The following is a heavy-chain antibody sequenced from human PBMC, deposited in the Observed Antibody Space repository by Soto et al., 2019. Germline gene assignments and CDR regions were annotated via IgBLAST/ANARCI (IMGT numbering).Heavy chain of an antibody. V-gene: IGHV5-51*01. D-gene: IGHD3-22*01. Sequence: PGESLKISCQTSGFSFTSHWIGWVRQMPGKGLEWMGIIYPDDPDTRYSPSFQGQVTISADKSIGTAYLQWSSLKASDTAIYFCARQAYDTSGYRYFDFWGQGTLVTVSS. CDR1: GFSFTSHW. CDR2: IYPDDPDT. J-gene: IGHJ4*02. CDR3: ARQAYDTSGYRYFDF.